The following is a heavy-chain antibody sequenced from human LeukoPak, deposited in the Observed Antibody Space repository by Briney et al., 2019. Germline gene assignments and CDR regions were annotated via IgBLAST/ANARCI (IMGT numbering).Heavy chain of an antibody. V-gene: IGHV1-2*02. CDR2: INPNSVGT. D-gene: IGHD3-3*01. CDR1: GSTFTVNN. J-gene: IGHJ4*02. Sequence: ASVTVSFTASGSTFTVNNFHWVRQAQGQGIGRMGLINPNSVGTNYAQKFQGRDTMTRDTSISTAYMELSRLRSDDTAVYYCALTYYDFWSGLGDLGQGTLVTVSS. CDR3: ALTYYDFWSGLGD.